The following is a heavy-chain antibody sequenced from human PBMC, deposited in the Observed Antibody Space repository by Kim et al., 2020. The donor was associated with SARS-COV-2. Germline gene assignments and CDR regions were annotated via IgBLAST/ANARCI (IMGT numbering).Heavy chain of an antibody. CDR3: ARGQGVGATVHCDY. V-gene: IGHV4-34*01. J-gene: IGHJ4*02. CDR1: GGSFSGYY. Sequence: SETLSLTCAVYGGSFSGYYWSWIRQPPGKGLEWIGEINHSGSTNYNPSLKSRVTISVDTSKNQFSLKLSSVTAADTAVYYCARGQGVGATVHCDYWGQGTLVTVSS. CDR2: INHSGST. D-gene: IGHD1-26*01.